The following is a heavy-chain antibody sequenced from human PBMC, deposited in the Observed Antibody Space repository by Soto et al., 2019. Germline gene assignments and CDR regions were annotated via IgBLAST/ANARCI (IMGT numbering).Heavy chain of an antibody. Sequence: QVQLVQSGAEVKKPGASVKVSCKTSGYNFISSEISWVRQAPGQGLELMGWMNTHTGETDATRKFQGRLTMTRNTSINTAYLELSSLTSEDTAVYYCAKKHSGSSLAYWGQGSLVTVSS. CDR3: AKKHSGSSLAY. V-gene: IGHV1-8*02. D-gene: IGHD6-6*01. CDR1: GYNFISSE. J-gene: IGHJ4*02. CDR2: MNTHTGET.